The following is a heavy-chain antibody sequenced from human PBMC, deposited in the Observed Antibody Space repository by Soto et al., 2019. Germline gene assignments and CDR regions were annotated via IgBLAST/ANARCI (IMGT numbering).Heavy chain of an antibody. J-gene: IGHJ5*02. V-gene: IGHV1-69*01. D-gene: IGHD2-15*01. CDR1: GGTFSSYA. CDR2: IIPIFGTA. CDR3: ARAGCSGGSCYFLSPWFDP. Sequence: QVPLVQSGAEVKKPGSSVKVSCKASGGTFSSYAISWVRQAPGQGLEWMGGIIPIFGTANYAQKFQGRVTITADESTSTAYMELSSLRSEDTAVYYCARAGCSGGSCYFLSPWFDPWGQGTLVTVSS.